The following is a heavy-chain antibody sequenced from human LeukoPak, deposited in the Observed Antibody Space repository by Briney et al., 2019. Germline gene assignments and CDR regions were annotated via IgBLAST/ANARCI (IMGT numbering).Heavy chain of an antibody. V-gene: IGHV7-4-1*02. J-gene: IGHJ4*02. Sequence: ASVKVSCKASGYTFTNYGISWVRQAPGQGLEWMGWINTITGNATYAQGFTGRFVFSLDTSVSTAYLQIISLKTEDTAVYYCARADTVMVDYWGQGTLVTVS. CDR3: ARADTVMVDY. CDR2: INTITGNA. CDR1: GYTFTNYG. D-gene: IGHD5-18*01.